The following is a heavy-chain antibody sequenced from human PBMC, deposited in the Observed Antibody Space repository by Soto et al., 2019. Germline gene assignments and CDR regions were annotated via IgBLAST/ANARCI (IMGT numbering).Heavy chain of an antibody. CDR3: TTDLVVVAATRDY. V-gene: IGHV3-15*01. CDR1: GFTFSNAW. J-gene: IGHJ4*02. Sequence: EVQLVESGGGLVKPWGSLRLSCAASGFTFSNAWMSWVRQAPGKGLEWVGRIKSKTDGGTTDYAAPVKGRFTISRDDSKNTLYPQMNSLKTEDTAVYYCTTDLVVVAATRDYWGQGTLVTVSS. D-gene: IGHD2-15*01. CDR2: IKSKTDGGTT.